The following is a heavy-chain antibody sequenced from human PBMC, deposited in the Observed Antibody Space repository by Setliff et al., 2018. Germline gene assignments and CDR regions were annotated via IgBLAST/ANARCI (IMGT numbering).Heavy chain of an antibody. CDR2: INYRGST. D-gene: IGHD4-4*01. CDR3: AGRDYSGGDS. J-gene: IGHJ5*01. Sequence: SETLSLTCSVSGGSISSSNYYWGWIRQSPGKGLEWIGSINYRGSTYDNPSLKSRVTMSVDTSKSHFSLNLFSVTAADTAVYYCAGRDYSGGDSWGHGTLVTVSS. V-gene: IGHV4-39*02. CDR1: GGSISSSNYY.